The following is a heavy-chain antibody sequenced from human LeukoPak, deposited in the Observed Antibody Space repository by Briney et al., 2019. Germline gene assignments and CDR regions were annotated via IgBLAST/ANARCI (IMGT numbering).Heavy chain of an antibody. CDR1: GGSISSSSYY. D-gene: IGHD6-19*01. Sequence: KPSETLSLTCTVSGGSISSSSYYWGWIRQPPGKGLEWIGSIYYSGSTYYNPSLKSRVTISVDTSKNQFSLKLSSVTAADTAVYYCARHVVLYSSGWYGYHYFDYWGQGTLVTVSS. V-gene: IGHV4-39*01. CDR2: IYYSGST. CDR3: ARHVVLYSSGWYGYHYFDY. J-gene: IGHJ4*02.